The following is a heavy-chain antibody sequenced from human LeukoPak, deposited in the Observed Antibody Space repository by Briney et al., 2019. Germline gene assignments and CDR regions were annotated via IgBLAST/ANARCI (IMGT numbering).Heavy chain of an antibody. CDR1: GFNFDDHA. J-gene: IGHJ4*02. CDR2: ISWDGGNT. D-gene: IGHD3-22*01. V-gene: IGHV3-43D*03. CDR3: AKDHYDSSGLADY. Sequence: PGGSLRLSCAASGFNFDDHAMHWVRQAPGKGLEWVSLISWDGGNTYYADSVKGRFTISRDNSKNTLYLQMNSLRAEDTAVYYCAKDHYDSSGLADYWGQGTLVTVSS.